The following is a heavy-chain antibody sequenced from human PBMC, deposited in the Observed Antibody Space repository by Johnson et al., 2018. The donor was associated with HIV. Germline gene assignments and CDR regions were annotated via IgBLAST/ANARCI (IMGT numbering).Heavy chain of an antibody. CDR2: ISFDGNLK. CDR1: GLSFSNFG. D-gene: IGHD1-26*01. Sequence: QVQLVESGGGVVQPGKSLTLSCVGSGLSFSNFGIHWVRQAPGKGPEWVAVISFDGNLKKYADSVKGRFTISRDNSKNTLYVEMDSLRAGDTAVYYCARAVGAGGIWGQGTMVTVSS. V-gene: IGHV3-33*08. CDR3: ARAVGAGGI. J-gene: IGHJ3*02.